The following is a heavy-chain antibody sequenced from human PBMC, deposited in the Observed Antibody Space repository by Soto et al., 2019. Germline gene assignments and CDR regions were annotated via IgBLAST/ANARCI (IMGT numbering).Heavy chain of an antibody. V-gene: IGHV1-2*04. CDR2: INPNSGGT. Sequence: ASVKVSCKASGYTFTGYYMHWVRQAPGQGLEWMGWINPNSGGTNYAQKFQGWVTMTRDTSISTAYMELSRLRSDDTAVYYCAREAYYDFWSGYWAHGMDVWGQGTTVTVSS. CDR1: GYTFTGYY. J-gene: IGHJ6*02. CDR3: AREAYYDFWSGYWAHGMDV. D-gene: IGHD3-3*01.